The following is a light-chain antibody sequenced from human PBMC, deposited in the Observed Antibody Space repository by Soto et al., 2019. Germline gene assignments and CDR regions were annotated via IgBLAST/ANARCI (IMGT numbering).Light chain of an antibody. CDR3: QQNGSSPEFT. CDR1: QSVSSSY. Sequence: EIVMTQSPGTLSLSPGERATLSCRASQSVSSSYLAWYQQKPGQAPRLLIYGASSRATGIPDRFSGSGYGTDFTLTISRLEPEDFAVYYCQQNGSSPEFTLGPGTKVDIK. V-gene: IGKV3-20*01. J-gene: IGKJ3*01. CDR2: GAS.